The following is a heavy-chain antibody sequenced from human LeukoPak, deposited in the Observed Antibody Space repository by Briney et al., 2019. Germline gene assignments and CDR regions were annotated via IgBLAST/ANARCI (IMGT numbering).Heavy chain of an antibody. J-gene: IGHJ6*02. CDR1: GFTFSSYT. Sequence: PGGSLRLSCAASGFTFSSYTMNWVRQAPGKGLEWVSSISSSSYIYYADSVKGRFTISRDNAKNSLYLQMNSLRAEDTAVYYCARVLDTAMVKRAMDVWGQGTTVTVSS. CDR2: ISSSSYI. V-gene: IGHV3-21*01. D-gene: IGHD5-18*01. CDR3: ARVLDTAMVKRAMDV.